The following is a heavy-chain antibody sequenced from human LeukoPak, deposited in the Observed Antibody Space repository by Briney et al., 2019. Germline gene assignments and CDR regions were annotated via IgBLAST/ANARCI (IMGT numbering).Heavy chain of an antibody. D-gene: IGHD5-24*01. J-gene: IGHJ4*02. Sequence: SETLSLTCTVSGDSISSNYWSWIRQPPGKGLEWIGYIFYSGSTNYNPSLKSRVTISVDTSKNQFSLKLRSVTAADTAVYYCARGPDGYNQNWGQGTLVTVSS. V-gene: IGHV4-59*01. CDR3: ARGPDGYNQN. CDR1: GDSISSNY. CDR2: IFYSGST.